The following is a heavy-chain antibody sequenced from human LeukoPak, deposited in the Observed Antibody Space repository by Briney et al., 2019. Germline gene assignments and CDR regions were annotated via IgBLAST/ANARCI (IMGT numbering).Heavy chain of an antibody. CDR2: INHSGST. CDR3: ARGPLRYFDWLSPSAEYFQH. Sequence: PSETLSLTCAVYGRSFSAYYWSWIRQPPGKGLEWIGEINHSGSTNYNPSLKSLVTISVDTSKNQFYLNLSSVTAADTAVYYCARGPLRYFDWLSPSAEYFQHWGQGTLVTVSS. D-gene: IGHD3-9*01. CDR1: GRSFSAYY. V-gene: IGHV4-34*01. J-gene: IGHJ1*01.